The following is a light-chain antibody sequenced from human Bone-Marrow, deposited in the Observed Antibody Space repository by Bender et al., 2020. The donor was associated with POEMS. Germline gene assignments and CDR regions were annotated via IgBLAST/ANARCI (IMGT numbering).Light chain of an antibody. CDR3: SSYTSSYTFV. Sequence: QSALTQPASVSGSPGQSITISCTGTSSDVGAYDFVSWYQQHPAKAPKLMIFNVNNRPSGASYRFSGSKSGNTASLTISGLQAEDEADYYCSSYTSSYTFVFGTGTKVTVL. CDR2: NVN. V-gene: IGLV2-14*03. CDR1: SSDVGAYDF. J-gene: IGLJ1*01.